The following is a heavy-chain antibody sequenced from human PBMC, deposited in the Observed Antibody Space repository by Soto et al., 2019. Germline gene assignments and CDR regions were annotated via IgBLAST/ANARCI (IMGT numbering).Heavy chain of an antibody. V-gene: IGHV3-21*01. CDR1: GFTFSSSR. D-gene: IGHD3-10*01. CDR2: ISSSSDYM. J-gene: IGHJ4*02. Sequence: KPGGSLRLSCVASGFTFSSSRMNWVRQAPGKGLEWVSFISSSSDYMYYADSVKGRFTVSRGNAKNSLYLQMDSLRAEDTAVYYCARDGITMIRGITVFDFWGQGTLVTVSS. CDR3: ARDGITMIRGITVFDF.